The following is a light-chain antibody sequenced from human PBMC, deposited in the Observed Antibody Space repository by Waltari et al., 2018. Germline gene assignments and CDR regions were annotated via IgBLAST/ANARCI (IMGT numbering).Light chain of an antibody. CDR1: QNVSSSY. V-gene: IGKV3-20*01. J-gene: IGKJ1*01. Sequence: EIVLTQSPGTLSLSPGERATPSCRASQNVSSSYLAWYQQKPGQAPRLLIYCASSRATGIPDRLSGSGSGTDFTLTISRLEPEDFAVYYCQQYGSSPTWTFGQGTKVEIK. CDR3: QQYGSSPTWT. CDR2: CAS.